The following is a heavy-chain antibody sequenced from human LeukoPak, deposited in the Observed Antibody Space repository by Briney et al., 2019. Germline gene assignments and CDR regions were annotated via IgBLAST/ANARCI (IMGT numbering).Heavy chain of an antibody. V-gene: IGHV1-18*01. CDR2: IGAYSGNS. J-gene: IGHJ1*01. D-gene: IGHD2/OR15-2a*01. Sequence: ASVKVSCKTSNYTFSKYGITWVRQAPGQGLEWMGWIGAYSGNSEFAQKFQGRVTMTTDASSGTAYMELTNLTPDDTAVYFCARDSSAFYGSEYFQHWGQGTLVTVSS. CDR1: NYTFSKYG. CDR3: ARDSSAFYGSEYFQH.